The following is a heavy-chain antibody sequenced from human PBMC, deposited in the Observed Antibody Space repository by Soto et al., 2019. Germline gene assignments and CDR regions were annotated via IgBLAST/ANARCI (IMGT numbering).Heavy chain of an antibody. V-gene: IGHV1-69*06. Sequence: SVKVSCKASGGTFSSYAIRWVRQAPGQGLEWMGGIIPIFGTANYAQKFQGRVTITADKSTSTAYMELSSLRSEDTAVYYCARDLDKSLATIDFWGQGTPVTVSS. D-gene: IGHD5-18*01. J-gene: IGHJ4*03. CDR1: GGTFSSYA. CDR2: IIPIFGTA. CDR3: ARDLDKSLATIDF.